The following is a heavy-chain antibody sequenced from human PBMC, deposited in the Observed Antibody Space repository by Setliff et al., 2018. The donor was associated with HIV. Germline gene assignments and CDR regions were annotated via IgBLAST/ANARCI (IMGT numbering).Heavy chain of an antibody. Sequence: PGGSLRLSCAASGFTFSSYWLSWVRQAPGKGLECVAVISGSGGDTYYADSVKGRFVISREKSKSTLYLQMNSLRAEDTAVYYCAKKTAAYTSGSWLHYWGQGTLVTVSS. J-gene: IGHJ4*02. V-gene: IGHV3-23*01. CDR1: GFTFSSYW. D-gene: IGHD3-10*01. CDR3: AKKTAAYTSGSWLHY. CDR2: ISGSGGDT.